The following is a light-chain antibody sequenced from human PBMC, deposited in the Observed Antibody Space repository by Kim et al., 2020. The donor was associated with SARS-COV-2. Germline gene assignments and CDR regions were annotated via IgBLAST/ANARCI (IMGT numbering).Light chain of an antibody. J-gene: IGLJ3*02. Sequence: GQSITISCTGTSSDVRSYNLVSWYQQHPGKAPKLMIYEISKRPSGVSNRFSGSKSGNTASLTISGLQAEDEADYYCCSYAGSSTWVFGGGTQLTVL. CDR2: EIS. CDR1: SSDVRSYNL. V-gene: IGLV2-23*02. CDR3: CSYAGSSTWV.